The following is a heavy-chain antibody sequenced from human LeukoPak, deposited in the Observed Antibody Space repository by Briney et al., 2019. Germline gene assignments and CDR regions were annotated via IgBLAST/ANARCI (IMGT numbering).Heavy chain of an antibody. D-gene: IGHD2-15*01. CDR3: ARDGFSEISRDNDGFDI. CDR1: GFTFGNYG. V-gene: IGHV3-23*01. CDR2: ISGGGDRI. J-gene: IGHJ3*02. Sequence: GGSLTLSCGASGFTFGNYGMSWVRQASGKGLEWVSGISGGGDRIHYADSVKGRFTISRDDSKNTVFLQMNSLRVDDTAEYYCARDGFSEISRDNDGFDIWGQGTMVTVSS.